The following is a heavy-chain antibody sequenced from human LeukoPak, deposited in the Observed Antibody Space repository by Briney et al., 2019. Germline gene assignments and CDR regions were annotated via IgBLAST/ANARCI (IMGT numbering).Heavy chain of an antibody. CDR1: GYTFTSYY. CDR2: INPSGGST. Sequence: GASVKVSCKASGYTFTSYYMHWVRQAPGQGLEWMGIINPSGGSTSYAQKFQGRVTMTRDTSISTAYMELSSLRSEDTAVYYCARHSSYYDFWSGYYTLGAFDIWGQGTMVTVSS. J-gene: IGHJ3*02. CDR3: ARHSSYYDFWSGYYTLGAFDI. D-gene: IGHD3-3*01. V-gene: IGHV1-46*01.